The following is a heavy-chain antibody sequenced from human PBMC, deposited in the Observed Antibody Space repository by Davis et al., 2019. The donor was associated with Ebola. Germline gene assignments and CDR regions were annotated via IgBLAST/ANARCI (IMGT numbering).Heavy chain of an antibody. CDR1: GGSISSYY. CDR2: INHSGST. CDR3: ARAGRITIFGVVIIKPFDY. Sequence: PSETLSLTCTVSGGSISSYYWSWIRQPPGKGLEWIGEINHSGSTNYNPSLKSRVTISVDTSKNQFSLKLSSVTAADTAVYYCARAGRITIFGVVIIKPFDYWGQGTLVTVSS. J-gene: IGHJ4*02. D-gene: IGHD3-3*01. V-gene: IGHV4-34*01.